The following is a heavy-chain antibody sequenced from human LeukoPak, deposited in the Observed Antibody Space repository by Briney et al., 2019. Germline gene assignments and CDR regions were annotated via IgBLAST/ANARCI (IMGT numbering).Heavy chain of an antibody. CDR2: IYYSGST. D-gene: IGHD3-10*01. V-gene: IGHV4-59*01. CDR3: ARAPGSGPLTMVRGLGFDP. Sequence: PSETLSLTCTVSGGSISSYYWSWIRQPPGKGLEWIGYIYYSGSTNYNPSLKSRVTISVDTSKNQFSLKLSSVTAADTAVYYCARAPGSGPLTMVRGLGFDPWGQGTLVTVSS. J-gene: IGHJ5*02. CDR1: GGSISSYY.